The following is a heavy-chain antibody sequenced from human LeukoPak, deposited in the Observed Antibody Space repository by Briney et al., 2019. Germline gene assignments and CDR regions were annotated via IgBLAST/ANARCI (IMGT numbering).Heavy chain of an antibody. D-gene: IGHD2-15*01. CDR2: ISAYNGNT. V-gene: IGHV1-18*01. J-gene: IGHJ5*02. Sequence: GASVKVSCKTSGFTFNTYGIAWVRQAPGQGLGWMGWISAYNGNTNYAQNLQDRVTMTTDTSTTTAYMELMGLRSDDTAVYYCAREGSLHHSGDHYLSWFDPWGQGTLVTVSS. CDR3: AREGSLHHSGDHYLSWFDP. CDR1: GFTFNTYG.